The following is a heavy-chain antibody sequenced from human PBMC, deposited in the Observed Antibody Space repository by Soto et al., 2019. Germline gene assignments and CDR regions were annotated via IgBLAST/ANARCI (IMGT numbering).Heavy chain of an antibody. D-gene: IGHD2-15*01. J-gene: IGHJ4*02. CDR1: GGTFSSDS. CDR3: ARSGGIDRDLNY. CDR2: IIPMFDTP. V-gene: IGHV1-69*12. Sequence: QVQLVQSGAEVKKPGSSVKVSCKASGGTFSSDSFSWVRQAPGQGLEWMGGIIPMFDTPIYAQKFKDGVTITADESTSTAHRQLRSLRSGDAAVYYWARSGGIDRDLNYWGQGALVTASS.